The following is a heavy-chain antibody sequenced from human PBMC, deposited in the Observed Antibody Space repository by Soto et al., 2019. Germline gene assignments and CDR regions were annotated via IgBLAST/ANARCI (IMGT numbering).Heavy chain of an antibody. Sequence: GGSLRLSCAASGFTVSSKYMSWVRQAPGKGLEWVSVIYSAGTTYYADSVKGRFTISRDKSKNTLYLQMNSLRAEDTAVYYCARDADYYYYYMDVWGKGTTVTVSS. CDR2: IYSAGTT. CDR3: ARDADYYYYYMDV. CDR1: GFTVSSKY. J-gene: IGHJ6*03. V-gene: IGHV3-66*01.